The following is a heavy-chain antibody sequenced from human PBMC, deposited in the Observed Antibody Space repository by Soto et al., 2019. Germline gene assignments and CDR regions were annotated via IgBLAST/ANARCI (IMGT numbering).Heavy chain of an antibody. Sequence: QVQLVQSGAEVKKPESSVKVSCKASGGTFSSYAISWVRQAPGLGLEWMGGIIPIFGTANYAQKFQGRVTITADESTSTAYMELSSLRSEDTAVYYCARDLNTYYYDSSGYYGYWGQGTLVTVSS. CDR2: IIPIFGTA. V-gene: IGHV1-69*01. CDR3: ARDLNTYYYDSSGYYGY. D-gene: IGHD3-22*01. J-gene: IGHJ4*02. CDR1: GGTFSSYA.